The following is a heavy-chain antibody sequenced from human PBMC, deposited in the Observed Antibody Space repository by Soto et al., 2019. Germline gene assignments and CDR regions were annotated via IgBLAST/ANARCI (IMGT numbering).Heavy chain of an antibody. CDR2: MNPNSGNT. V-gene: IGHV1-8*01. CDR3: AREGRCSSTSCYGSYGMDV. Sequence: EASVKVSCKASGYTFTSYDINWVRQATGQGLEWMGWMNPNSGNTGYAQKFQGRVTMTRNTSISTAYMELSSLRSEDTAVYYCAREGRCSSTSCYGSYGMDVWGQGTTVTVSS. CDR1: GYTFTSYD. D-gene: IGHD2-2*01. J-gene: IGHJ6*02.